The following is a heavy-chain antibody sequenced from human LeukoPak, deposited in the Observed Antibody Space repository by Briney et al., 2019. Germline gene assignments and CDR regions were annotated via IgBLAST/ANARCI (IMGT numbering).Heavy chain of an antibody. CDR2: ISGSGGST. J-gene: IGHJ4*02. CDR3: AGGGYNTYYFDY. Sequence: PGGSLRLSCAASGFTFSTYAMSWVRQAPGKGLEWVSTISGSGGSTYHADSVKGRFTISRDNSKNTLYLQMNTLRAEDTAVHYCAGGGYNTYYFDYWGQGTLVTVSS. D-gene: IGHD5-24*01. CDR1: GFTFSTYA. V-gene: IGHV3-23*01.